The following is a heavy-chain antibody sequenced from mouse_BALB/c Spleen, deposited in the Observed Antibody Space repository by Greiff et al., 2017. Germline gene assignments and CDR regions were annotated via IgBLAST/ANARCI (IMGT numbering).Heavy chain of an antibody. J-gene: IGHJ4*01. CDR1: GFTFSDYG. Sequence: EVQLVESGGGLVQPGGSRKLSCAASGFTFSDYGMAWVRQAPGKGPEWVAFISNLAYSIYYADTVTGRFTISRENAKNTLYLEMSSLRSEDTAMYYCARYAMDYWSQGTSVTVSS. CDR3: ARYAMDY. CDR2: ISNLAYSI. V-gene: IGHV5-15*02.